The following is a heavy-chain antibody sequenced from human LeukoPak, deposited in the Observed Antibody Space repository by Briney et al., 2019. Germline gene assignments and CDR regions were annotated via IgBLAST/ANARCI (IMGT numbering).Heavy chain of an antibody. D-gene: IGHD2-15*01. CDR3: VVGRSPAN. V-gene: IGHV3-74*01. J-gene: IGHJ4*02. CDR2: ISTDGYTT. CDR1: GLAFSAYK. Sequence: GGALILSCAASGLAFSAYKMHWVRQAPRKGLVWVSRISTDGYTTDYADFVQGRFSASRDNTKNTWSLQKNSLRAADTAVYYCVVGRSPANSGQGTPVTLSP.